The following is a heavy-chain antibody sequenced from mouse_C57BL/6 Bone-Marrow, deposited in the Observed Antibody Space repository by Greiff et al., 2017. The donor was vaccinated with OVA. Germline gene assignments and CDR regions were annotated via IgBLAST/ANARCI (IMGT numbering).Heavy chain of an antibody. D-gene: IGHD1-1*01. CDR1: GYTFTSYW. CDR2: INPSNGGT. V-gene: IGHV1-53*01. J-gene: IGHJ4*01. Sequence: VQLQQPGTELVKPGASVKLSCKASGYTFTSYWMHWVKQRPGQGLEWIGNINPSNGGTKYNEKFKSKATLTVDKSSSTAYMQLSSLTSDDSAVYYCSRSGDGSSLYYAMDYWGQGTSVTVSS. CDR3: SRSGDGSSLYYAMDY.